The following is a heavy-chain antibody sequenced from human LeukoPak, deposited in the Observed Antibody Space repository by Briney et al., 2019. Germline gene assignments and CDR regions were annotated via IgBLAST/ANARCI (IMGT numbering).Heavy chain of an antibody. D-gene: IGHD1-26*01. V-gene: IGHV1-24*01. Sequence: ASVKVSCKVSGYSLSELSIHWVRQAPGKGLEWIGGFDREDDEAVYEQRFQGRVTMTEDTSTETAYMELSSLGSEDAAVYYCASPPNRHHPMTTTYYFQHWGQGTLVTVSS. CDR1: GYSLSELS. J-gene: IGHJ1*01. CDR3: ASPPNRHHPMTTTYYFQH. CDR2: FDREDDEA.